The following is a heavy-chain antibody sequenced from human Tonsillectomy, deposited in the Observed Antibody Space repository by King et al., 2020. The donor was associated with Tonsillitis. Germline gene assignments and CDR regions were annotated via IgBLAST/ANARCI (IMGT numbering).Heavy chain of an antibody. CDR2: IYYNGST. CDR3: AAQTYYDFWSCYNFDY. V-gene: IGHV4-59*01. D-gene: IGHD3-3*01. CDR1: GRSIRSYY. Sequence: VQLQESGPGLLKPSETLSLTCTVSGRSIRSYYWSWVRQPPGKGLEWIGCIYYNGSTNYNPSLKSRVTISVDTSKNQISLKLSSVTAADTALYYCAAQTYYDFWSCYNFDYWGQGTLVTVSS. J-gene: IGHJ4*02.